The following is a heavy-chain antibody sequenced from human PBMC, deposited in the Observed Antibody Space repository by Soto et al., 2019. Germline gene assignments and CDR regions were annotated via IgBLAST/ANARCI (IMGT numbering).Heavy chain of an antibody. CDR1: GGTFSSYA. Sequence: GASVKVSCKASGGTFSSYAISWVRQAPGQGLEWMGGIIPIFGTANYAQKFQGRVTITADESTSTAYMELSSLRSEDTAVYYCARNRGVYYDSSGYYYAGTYYYCGMDVWGQGTTVTVSS. D-gene: IGHD3-22*01. CDR3: ARNRGVYYDSSGYYYAGTYYYCGMDV. J-gene: IGHJ6*01. CDR2: IIPIFGTA. V-gene: IGHV1-69*13.